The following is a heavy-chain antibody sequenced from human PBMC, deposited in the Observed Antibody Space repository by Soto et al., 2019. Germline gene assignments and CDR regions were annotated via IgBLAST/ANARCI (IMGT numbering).Heavy chain of an antibody. CDR3: ARSETDYSTFDY. D-gene: IGHD3-9*01. Sequence: VQLVQSGAEVKKPGASVKVSCKASGYTFTRNAIHWVRQAPGQRLEWIGRINAGNGDTKYSQKFQGRVTITRDTSASAAYMEMSTLGSEDTSMYYCARSETDYSTFDYWGQGTLVTVSS. V-gene: IGHV1-3*01. CDR1: GYTFTRNA. J-gene: IGHJ4*02. CDR2: INAGNGDT.